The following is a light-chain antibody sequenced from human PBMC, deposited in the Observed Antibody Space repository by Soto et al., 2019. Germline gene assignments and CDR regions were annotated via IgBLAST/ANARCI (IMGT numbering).Light chain of an antibody. Sequence: DIVMTQSPAPLSVSPGERATLSCRASQTINTNLAWYQQKPGQAPSLLIFGASTRAIAIPARFSGSGSGTEFTLTISSLQSEDFAVYYCQHYNEWPLTFGGGTKVEIK. V-gene: IGKV3-15*01. CDR2: GAS. CDR1: QTINTN. CDR3: QHYNEWPLT. J-gene: IGKJ4*01.